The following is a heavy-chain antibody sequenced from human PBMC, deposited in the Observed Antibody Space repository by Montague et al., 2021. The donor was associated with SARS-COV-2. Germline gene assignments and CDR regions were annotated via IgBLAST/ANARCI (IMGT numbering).Heavy chain of an antibody. CDR1: GGSISSPDYY. J-gene: IGHJ4*02. V-gene: IGHV4-39*01. Sequence: SETLSLTCTVSGGSISSPDYYWGWIRQSPGKGLEWIGSISYAGRTYYNPSLRSRVSFSMDTSKNHFSLSLNSVTAADTAVYFSARQLPSYCSTNKCYPYCFDVWGQGALVTVSS. CDR3: ARQLPSYCSTNKCYPYCFDV. D-gene: IGHD2-2*01. CDR2: ISYAGRT.